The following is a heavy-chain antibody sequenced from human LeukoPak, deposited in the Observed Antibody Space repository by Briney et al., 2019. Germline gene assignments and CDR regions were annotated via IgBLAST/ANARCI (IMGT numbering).Heavy chain of an antibody. CDR2: IYSGGST. Sequence: GGSLRLSCAASGFSVSTNYMSWVRQAPGKGLEWVSVIYSGGSTYYADSVKGRFTISRDNSKNTLYLQMNSLRAEDTAVYYCARTGSSGYYSRADDAFDIWGQGTMVTISS. CDR3: ARTGSSGYYSRADDAFDI. J-gene: IGHJ3*02. D-gene: IGHD3-22*01. CDR1: GFSVSTNY. V-gene: IGHV3-53*01.